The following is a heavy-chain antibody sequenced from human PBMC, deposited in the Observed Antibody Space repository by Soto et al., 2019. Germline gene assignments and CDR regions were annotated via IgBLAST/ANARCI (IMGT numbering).Heavy chain of an antibody. D-gene: IGHD1-1*01. J-gene: IGHJ3*01. CDR2: LYDVDGT. CDR3: ASWHEREHAYDV. V-gene: IGHV3-53*01. CDR1: GLTVSGKKY. Sequence: DVPLVESGGGLIQPGESLRLSCAAFGLTVSGKKYVAWVRQAPGKGLEWVSALYDVDGTYYADSVKGRFTTTRDSSKTTVYLQMNGLRPDDTAVYYCASWHEREHAYDVWGQGTTVTVSS.